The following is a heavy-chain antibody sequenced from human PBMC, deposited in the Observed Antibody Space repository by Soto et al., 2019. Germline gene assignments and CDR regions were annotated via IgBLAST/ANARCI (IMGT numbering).Heavy chain of an antibody. CDR1: GFTFSSYG. CDR3: AKDRFRDSSGYYSY. D-gene: IGHD3-22*01. J-gene: IGHJ4*02. Sequence: GGSLRLSCAASGFTFSSYGMHWVRQAPGKGLEWVAVISYDGSNKYYADSVKGRFTISRDNSKNTLYLQMNSLRAEDTAVYYCAKDRFRDSSGYYSYWGQGTLVTVSS. CDR2: ISYDGSNK. V-gene: IGHV3-30*18.